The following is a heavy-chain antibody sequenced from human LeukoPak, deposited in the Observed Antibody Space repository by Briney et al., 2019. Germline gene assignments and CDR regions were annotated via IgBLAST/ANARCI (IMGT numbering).Heavy chain of an antibody. CDR3: ASDRGWSQFDY. J-gene: IGHJ4*02. CDR1: GFTFRTYW. Sequence: GGSLRLSCAASGFTFRTYWMDWVRQAPGKGLEWVANIKEDGSRKNYVDSVKGRFSISRDNAKNSLFLQMNSLRAEDTAVYYCASDRGWSQFDYWGQGTLVTVSS. CDR2: IKEDGSRK. V-gene: IGHV3-7*01. D-gene: IGHD2-15*01.